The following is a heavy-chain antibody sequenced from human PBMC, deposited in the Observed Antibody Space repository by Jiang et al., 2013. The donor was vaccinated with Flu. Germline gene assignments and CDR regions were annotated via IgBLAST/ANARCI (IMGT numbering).Heavy chain of an antibody. CDR2: IYPGDSDT. D-gene: IGHD3-10*01. CDR3: ASEHFASGGPYNSPEAFDI. Sequence: VQLVESGAEVKKSGESLKISCKGSGYSFTNYWVAWVRQTPGKGLEYMGVIYPGDSDTRYSPSFQGQVTISADKSISTAFLQWSSLQASDTATYYCASEHFASGGPYNSPEAFDIWGQGTKVTVSS. J-gene: IGHJ3*02. CDR1: GYSFTNYW. V-gene: IGHV5-51*03.